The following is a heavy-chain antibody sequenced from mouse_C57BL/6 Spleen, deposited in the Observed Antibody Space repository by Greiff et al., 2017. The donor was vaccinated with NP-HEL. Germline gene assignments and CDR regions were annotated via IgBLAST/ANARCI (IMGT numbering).Heavy chain of an antibody. D-gene: IGHD1-2*01. CDR3: ARIYGLYAMDY. Sequence: EVMLVESGGGLVQPGGSLKLSCAASGFTFSDYYMYWVRQTPEKRLEWVAYISNGGGSTYYPDTVKGRFTISRDNAKNTLYLQMSRLKSEDTAMYYCARIYGLYAMDYWGQGTSVTVSS. CDR2: ISNGGGST. CDR1: GFTFSDYY. J-gene: IGHJ4*01. V-gene: IGHV5-12*01.